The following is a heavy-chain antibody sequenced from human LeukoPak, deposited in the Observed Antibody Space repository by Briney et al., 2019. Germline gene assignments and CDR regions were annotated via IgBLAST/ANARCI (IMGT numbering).Heavy chain of an antibody. CDR3: AREGYGDQGAYAFDI. J-gene: IGHJ3*02. CDR1: GGSISSGGYS. CDR2: IYHSGST. Sequence: PSETLSLTCAVSGGSISSGGYSWSWMRQPPGKGLESIGYIYHSGSTYYNPSLKSRVTISVDRSKNQFSLKLSSVTAADTAVYYCAREGYGDQGAYAFDIWGQGTMVSVSS. D-gene: IGHD4-17*01. V-gene: IGHV4-30-2*01.